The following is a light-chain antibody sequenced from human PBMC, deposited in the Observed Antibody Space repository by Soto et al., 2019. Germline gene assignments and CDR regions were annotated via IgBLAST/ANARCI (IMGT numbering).Light chain of an antibody. CDR3: QQYGTSPLT. Sequence: EIVLTQSPGTLSLSPGERATLSCRSSQSVSSNYLAWYQQKPGQAPRLLIYGASSRATGIPARFSGSGSGTDFTLTISRLEPEDFAVYYCQQYGTSPLTFGEGTKIQIK. J-gene: IGKJ4*02. CDR2: GAS. V-gene: IGKV3-20*01. CDR1: QSVSSNY.